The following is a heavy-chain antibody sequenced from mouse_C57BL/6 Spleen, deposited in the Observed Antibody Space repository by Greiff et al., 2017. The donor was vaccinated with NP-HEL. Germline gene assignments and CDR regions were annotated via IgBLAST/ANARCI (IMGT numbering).Heavy chain of an antibody. CDR1: GYTFTSYW. V-gene: IGHV1-52*01. CDR2: IDPSDSET. Sequence: VKLQQPGAELVRPGSSVKLSCKASGYTFTSYWMHWVKQRPIQGLEWIGNIDPSDSETHYNQKFKDKATLTVDKSSSTAYMQLSSLTSEDSAVYYCARHSHYAMDYWGQGTSVTVSS. D-gene: IGHD2-12*01. J-gene: IGHJ4*01. CDR3: ARHSHYAMDY.